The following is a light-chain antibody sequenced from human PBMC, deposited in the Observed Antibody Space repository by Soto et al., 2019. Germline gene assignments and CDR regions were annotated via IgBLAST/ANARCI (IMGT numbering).Light chain of an antibody. CDR2: DAS. Sequence: EIAFTQSTATLSLSPGEGATVSCSSSQSVSSYLAWYQQKPGQAPRLLIFDASSRATGIPDRFSGSGSGTDFTLTISRLEPEDFAVYYCQQYGSSPLTFGGGTKVDIK. J-gene: IGKJ4*01. CDR1: QSVSSY. V-gene: IGKV3-20*01. CDR3: QQYGSSPLT.